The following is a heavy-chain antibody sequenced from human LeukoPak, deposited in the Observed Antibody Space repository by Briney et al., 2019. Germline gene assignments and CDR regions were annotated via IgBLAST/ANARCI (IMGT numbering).Heavy chain of an antibody. D-gene: IGHD3-22*01. V-gene: IGHV4-4*07. CDR1: GGSISSYY. J-gene: IGHJ4*02. CDR3: ASASDYYDSSGLLGY. Sequence: SETLSLTCTVSGGSISSYYWSWIRQPAGKGLESIGHISTSGSTNYNPSLKSRVTMSVDTSKNQFSLKLSSVTAADTAVYYCASASDYYDSSGLLGYWGQGTLVTVSS. CDR2: ISTSGST.